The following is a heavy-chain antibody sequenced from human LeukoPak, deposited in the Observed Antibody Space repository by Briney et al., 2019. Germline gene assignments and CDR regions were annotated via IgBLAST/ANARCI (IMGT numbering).Heavy chain of an antibody. CDR1: GGTFSSYA. CDR2: ISVYNGNT. J-gene: IGHJ4*02. V-gene: IGHV1-18*01. CDR3: ARFRYSSGWLSDY. D-gene: IGHD6-19*01. Sequence: ASVKVSCKASGGTFSSYAISWVRQAPGQGLEWMGWISVYNGNTNYAQKLQGRVTMTTDTSTSTAYMELRSLRSDDTAVYYCARFRYSSGWLSDYWGQGTLVAVSS.